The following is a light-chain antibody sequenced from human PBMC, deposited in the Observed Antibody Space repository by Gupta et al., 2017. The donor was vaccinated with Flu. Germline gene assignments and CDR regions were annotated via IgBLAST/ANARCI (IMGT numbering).Light chain of an antibody. V-gene: IGLV1-44*01. Sequence: QSVLTQPPSAYGTPGQRVTISCSGSSSNIGGNTVNWYLQLPGPAPKLLIYTNNQRPSGVPDRFYGSKSGTSASLAISGLQSEDEGDYYCAAWDDSLKGRIFGTGTKVTVL. CDR2: TNN. CDR3: AAWDDSLKGRI. CDR1: SSNIGGNT. J-gene: IGLJ1*01.